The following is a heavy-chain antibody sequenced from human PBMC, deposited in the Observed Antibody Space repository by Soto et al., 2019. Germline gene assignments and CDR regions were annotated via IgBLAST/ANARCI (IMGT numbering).Heavy chain of an antibody. V-gene: IGHV1-2*02. CDR1: GYTFTGYY. D-gene: IGHD3-22*01. Sequence: ASVKVSCKASGYTFTGYYMHWVRQAPGQGLEWMGWINPNNGDTNYAQKLQGRVTMTRDTSISTAYMELSRLGFDDTAVYYCARARVYYFDSSGYDYWGQGALVTAPQ. CDR3: ARARVYYFDSSGYDY. CDR2: INPNNGDT. J-gene: IGHJ4*02.